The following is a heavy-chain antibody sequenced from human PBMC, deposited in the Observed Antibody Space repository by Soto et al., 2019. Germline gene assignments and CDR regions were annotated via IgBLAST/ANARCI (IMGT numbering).Heavy chain of an antibody. J-gene: IGHJ5*02. CDR1: GFTFSSYG. CDR3: ARETIAAAGTSWFDP. CDR2: IWYDGSNK. V-gene: IGHV3-33*01. D-gene: IGHD6-13*01. Sequence: QVQLVESGGGVVQPGRSLRLSCAASGFTFSSYGMRWVRQAPGKGLEWVAVIWYDGSNKYYADSVKGRFTISRDNSKNTLYLQMNSLRAEDTAVYYCARETIAAAGTSWFDPWGQGTLVTVSS.